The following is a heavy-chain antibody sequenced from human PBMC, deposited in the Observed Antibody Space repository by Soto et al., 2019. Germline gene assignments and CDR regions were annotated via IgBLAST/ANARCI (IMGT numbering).Heavy chain of an antibody. CDR3: ARDLGDFDI. CDR2: IWYDGSNK. Sequence: QVQLVESGGGVVQPGRSLRLSCAASGFTFSSYGMHWVRQAPGKGLEWVAVIWYDGSNKYYADSVKGRFTIYRDNSKITLYLQMTSVRAEATAVYYCARDLGDFDIWCQGTMVTASS. V-gene: IGHV3-33*01. CDR1: GFTFSSYG. D-gene: IGHD2-21*01. J-gene: IGHJ3*02.